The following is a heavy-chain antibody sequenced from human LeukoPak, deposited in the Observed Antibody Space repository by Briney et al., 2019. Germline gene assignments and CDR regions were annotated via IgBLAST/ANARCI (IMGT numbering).Heavy chain of an antibody. D-gene: IGHD3-9*01. J-gene: IGHJ3*02. CDR2: ISGSGGST. CDR3: AKISGDILTGYEDAFDI. CDR1: GFTFSSYS. V-gene: IGHV3-23*01. Sequence: PGGSLRLSCAASGFTFSSYSMNWVRQAPGKGLEWVSAISGSGGSTYSADSVKGRFTISRDNSKNTLYLQMNSLRAEDTAVYYCAKISGDILTGYEDAFDIWGQGTMVTVSS.